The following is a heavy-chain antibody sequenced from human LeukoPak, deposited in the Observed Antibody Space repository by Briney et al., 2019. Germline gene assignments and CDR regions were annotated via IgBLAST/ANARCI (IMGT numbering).Heavy chain of an antibody. V-gene: IGHV1-8*01. CDR1: GYTFTSYD. D-gene: IGHD6-19*01. CDR2: MNPNSGNT. Sequence: ASVKVSCKASGYTFTSYDINWVRQATGQGLEWMGWMNPNSGNTGYAQKFQGRVTMTRNTSISTAYMELSSLRSEDTAVYYCARLGRVADPSNYGMDVWGQGTTVTVSS. CDR3: ARLGRVADPSNYGMDV. J-gene: IGHJ6*02.